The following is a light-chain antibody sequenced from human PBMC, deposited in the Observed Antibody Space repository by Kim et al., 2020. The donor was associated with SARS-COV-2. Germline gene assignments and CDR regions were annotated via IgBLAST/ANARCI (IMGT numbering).Light chain of an antibody. J-gene: IGLJ3*02. CDR3: CSYTSSDTWV. V-gene: IGLV2-14*03. CDR2: DVN. Sequence: GQSITISCNGTSSDVGDYDYFSWYQQHPGKAPKLMIYDVNKRPSGISYRFSGSKSGNTASLTISALQAEDEATYYCCSYTSSDTWVFGGGTKVTVL. CDR1: SSDVGDYDY.